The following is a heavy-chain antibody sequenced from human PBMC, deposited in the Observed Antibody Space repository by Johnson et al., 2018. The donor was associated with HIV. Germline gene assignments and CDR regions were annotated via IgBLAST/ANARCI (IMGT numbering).Heavy chain of an antibody. V-gene: IGHV3-20*04. J-gene: IGHJ3*02. D-gene: IGHD2-8*01. CDR1: GFTFDDYG. CDR3: ARATWSDDAFDI. CDR2: LNWNGGST. Sequence: EQLVESGGGVVRPGGSLRLSCAASGFTFDDYGMSWVRQAPGKGLEWVSGLNWNGGSTGYADSVKGRFTISRDNARNSLYLQMNSLRAEDTALYYCARATWSDDAFDIWGQGTMVTVSS.